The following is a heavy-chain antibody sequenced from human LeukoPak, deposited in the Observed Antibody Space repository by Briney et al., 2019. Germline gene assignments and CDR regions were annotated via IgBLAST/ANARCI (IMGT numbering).Heavy chain of an antibody. D-gene: IGHD2-2*01. CDR3: ARFVVVPAAIEYWYFDL. Sequence: SETLSLTCTVSGGSISSYYWSWIRQPPGKGLEWIGYIYYSGSTNYNPSLKSRVTISVDTSKNQFSLKLSSVTAADTAVYYCARFVVVPAAIEYWYFDLWGRGTLVTVSS. CDR2: IYYSGST. V-gene: IGHV4-59*01. J-gene: IGHJ2*01. CDR1: GGSISSYY.